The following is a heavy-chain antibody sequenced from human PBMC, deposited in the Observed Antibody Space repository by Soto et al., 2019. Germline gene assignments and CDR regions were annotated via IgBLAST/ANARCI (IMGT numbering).Heavy chain of an antibody. CDR1: GGSFSGYY. CDR2: INHSGST. V-gene: IGHV4-34*01. CDR3: ARGYYYGSGRYYYYYYGMDV. Sequence: QVQLQQWGAGLLKPSETLSLTCAVYGGSFSGYYWSWIRQPPGKGLEWMGEINHSGSTNYNPSLKSRVTISVDTSKNQFSLKLSSVTAADTAVYYCARGYYYGSGRYYYYYYGMDVWGQGTTVTVSS. D-gene: IGHD3-10*01. J-gene: IGHJ6*02.